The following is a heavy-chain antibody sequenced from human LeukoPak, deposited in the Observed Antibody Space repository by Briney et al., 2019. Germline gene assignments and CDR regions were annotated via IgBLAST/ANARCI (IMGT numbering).Heavy chain of an antibody. CDR1: GFTFSSYA. Sequence: GGSLRLSCAASGFTFSSYAMHWVRQAPGKGLEWVAVISYDGSNKYYADSVKGRFTISRDNSKNTLYLQMNSLRAEDTAVYYCARDLGDCSSTSCYEVGAFDYWGQGTLVIVSS. J-gene: IGHJ4*02. CDR3: ARDLGDCSSTSCYEVGAFDY. CDR2: ISYDGSNK. V-gene: IGHV3-30-3*01. D-gene: IGHD2-2*01.